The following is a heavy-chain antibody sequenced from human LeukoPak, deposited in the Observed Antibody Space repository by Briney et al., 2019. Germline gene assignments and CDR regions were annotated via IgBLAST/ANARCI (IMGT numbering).Heavy chain of an antibody. V-gene: IGHV3-48*01. J-gene: IGHJ4*02. CDR3: AKEATRWKGYFDY. CDR1: GFIFSGYS. D-gene: IGHD2-2*01. Sequence: GGSLRLSCAASGFIFSGYSMNWVRQAPGKGLEWVSYISSSGSIYYADSVKGRFTISRDNSKNTLYLQMNSLRAEDTAVYYCAKEATRWKGYFDYWGQGTLVTVSS. CDR2: ISSSGSI.